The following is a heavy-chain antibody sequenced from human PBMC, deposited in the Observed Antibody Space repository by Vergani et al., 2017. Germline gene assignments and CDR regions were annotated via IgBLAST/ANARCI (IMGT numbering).Heavy chain of an antibody. V-gene: IGHV1-69*01. CDR3: AREAAPALNYYYYYGMDV. CDR2: IIPIFGTA. J-gene: IGHJ6*02. Sequence: QVQLVQSGAEVKKPGSSVKVSCKASGGTFSSSAISWVRQAPGQGLEWMGGIIPIFGTATYAQKFQGRVTITADESTSTAYMELSSLRSEDTAVYYCAREAAPALNYYYYYGMDVWGQGTTVTVSS. CDR1: GGTFSSSA. D-gene: IGHD6-25*01.